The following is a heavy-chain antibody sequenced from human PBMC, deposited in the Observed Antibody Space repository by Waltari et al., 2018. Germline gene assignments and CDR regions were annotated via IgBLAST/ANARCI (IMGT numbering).Heavy chain of an antibody. J-gene: IGHJ4*02. CDR1: GYSISSGYY. CDR2: IYHSGRT. D-gene: IGHD6-6*01. V-gene: IGHV4-38-2*01. Sequence: QVQLQESGPGLVKPSETLSLTCAVSGYSISSGYYWGWIRQPPGKGLEWIGSIYHSGRTYYNPSLKSRVTISVDTSKNQFSLKLSSVTAADTAVYYCARHKDSSSSPFDYWGQGTLVTVSS. CDR3: ARHKDSSSSPFDY.